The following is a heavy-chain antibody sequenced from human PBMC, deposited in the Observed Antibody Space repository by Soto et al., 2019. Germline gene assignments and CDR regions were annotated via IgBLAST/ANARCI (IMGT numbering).Heavy chain of an antibody. V-gene: IGHV3-33*08. CDR1: GFTFSSYG. CDR3: ARDLGPHSSSSDY. Sequence: GGSLRLSCAASGFTFSSYGMHWVRQAPGKGLEWVAVIWYDGSNKYYADSVKGRFTISRDNSKNTLYLQMNSLRAEDTAVYYCARDLGPHSSSSDYWGQGTLVTVSS. J-gene: IGHJ4*02. D-gene: IGHD6-6*01. CDR2: IWYDGSNK.